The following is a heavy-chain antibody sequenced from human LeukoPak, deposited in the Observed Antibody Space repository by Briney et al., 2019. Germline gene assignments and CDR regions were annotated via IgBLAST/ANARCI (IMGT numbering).Heavy chain of an antibody. D-gene: IGHD6-19*01. CDR2: INPNSGGT. CDR3: ARDSGRAVGGDAFVI. J-gene: IGHJ3*02. V-gene: IGHV1-2*04. CDR1: GYTFTGYY. Sequence: GASVKVSCKASGYTFTGYYMHWVRQAPGQGLEWMGWINPNSGGTNYAQKVQGWVTMTRDTSISTAYMELSRLRSDDTAVYYCARDSGRAVGGDAFVIWGQGTMVTVSS.